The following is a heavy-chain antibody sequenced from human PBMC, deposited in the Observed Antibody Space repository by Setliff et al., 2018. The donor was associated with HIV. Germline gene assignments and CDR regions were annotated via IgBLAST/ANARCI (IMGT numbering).Heavy chain of an antibody. CDR2: ISSSGSTI. CDR3: ARDLDYYFDY. D-gene: IGHD1-1*01. CDR1: GFTFSAHG. Sequence: GGSLRLSCAASGFTFSAHGMHWVRQAPGKGLEWVSYISSSGSTIYYADSVKGRFTISRDNAKNSLFLQMNSLRAEDTAVYYCARDLDYYFDYWGQGTLVTVSS. V-gene: IGHV3-48*04. J-gene: IGHJ4*02.